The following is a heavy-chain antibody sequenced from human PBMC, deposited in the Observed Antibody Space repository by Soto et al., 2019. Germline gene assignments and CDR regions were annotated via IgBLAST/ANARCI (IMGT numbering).Heavy chain of an antibody. V-gene: IGHV4-61*01. CDR3: ARDSSGRHDY. CDR2: IYHGGAT. D-gene: IGHD3-22*01. CDR1: GGSLISGRYY. J-gene: IGHJ4*02. Sequence: SATLSITCTVSGGSLISGRYYWSLIRQPPGKGLEWIGYIYHGGATTYNASLKSRVTISVDTSKNQFFLKVNSVTAADTAVYFCARDSSGRHDYWGQGTPVTVSS.